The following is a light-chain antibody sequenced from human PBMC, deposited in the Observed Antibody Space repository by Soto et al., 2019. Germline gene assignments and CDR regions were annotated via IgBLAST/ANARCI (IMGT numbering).Light chain of an antibody. V-gene: IGKV3-15*01. CDR2: GAS. Sequence: EIVMTQSPATLSVSPGERATLSCRASQSVSINLAWYQQRPCQAPRLLIYGASTRATGIPARFSGSGSGTEFTLTISSLQSEDFAVYYCQQCNNWPRTFGQGTKLEIK. CDR1: QSVSIN. CDR3: QQCNNWPRT. J-gene: IGKJ1*01.